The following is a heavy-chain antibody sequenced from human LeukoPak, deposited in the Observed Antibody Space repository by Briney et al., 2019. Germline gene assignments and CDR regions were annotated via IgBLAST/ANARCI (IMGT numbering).Heavy chain of an antibody. Sequence: GGSLRLSCAASGFTFSNYAVMWVRQAPGQGLEWVSAITSGGAPRYADSVKGRFTISRDNSKNTLYLQMNSLRAEDTAVYYCARDLGYYFDYWGQGTLVTASS. J-gene: IGHJ4*02. V-gene: IGHV3-23*01. CDR2: ITSGGAP. CDR3: ARDLGYYFDY. CDR1: GFTFSNYA.